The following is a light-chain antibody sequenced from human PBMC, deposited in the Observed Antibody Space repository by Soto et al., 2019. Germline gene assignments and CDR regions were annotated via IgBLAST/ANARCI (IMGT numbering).Light chain of an antibody. CDR1: SSNIGACYD. CDR3: QSYDSSLSRFV. J-gene: IGLJ1*01. Sequence: QSVLTQSPSVSGAPGHRVTISCTGNSSNIGACYDVHWYKQLPGTAPKVLMYGNDNRPLGVPDRFSGSKSGSSGSLVISGLQAEDEADYYCQSYDSSLSRFVFGNVTKVTVL. CDR2: GND. V-gene: IGLV1-40*01.